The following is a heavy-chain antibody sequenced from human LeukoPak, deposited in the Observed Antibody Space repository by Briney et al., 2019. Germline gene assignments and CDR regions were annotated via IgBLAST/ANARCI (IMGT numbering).Heavy chain of an antibody. Sequence: GGSLRLSCAASGFTFSSYGMHWVRQAPGKGLEWVAVISYDGSNKYYADSVKGRFTISRDNSRNTLYLQMNSLRAEDTAVYYCAREGSIAARPFDYWGQGTLVTVSS. CDR2: ISYDGSNK. J-gene: IGHJ4*02. CDR3: AREGSIAARPFDY. CDR1: GFTFSSYG. V-gene: IGHV3-30*03. D-gene: IGHD6-6*01.